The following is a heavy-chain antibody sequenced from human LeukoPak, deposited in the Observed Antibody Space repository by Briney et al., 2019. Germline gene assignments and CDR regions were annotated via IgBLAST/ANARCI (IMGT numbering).Heavy chain of an antibody. V-gene: IGHV3-21*01. J-gene: IGHJ5*02. CDR2: ISSSSSYI. D-gene: IGHD6-13*01. CDR3: CGSEGYGSPGNWFDP. CDR1: GFTFSTYN. Sequence: PGGSLRLSCAASGFTFSTYNMNWVRQAPGKGLEWVSSISSSSSYIYYADSVKGRFTISRDNAKNSLYLQMNSLRVDDTAVYYCCGSEGYGSPGNWFDPWGQGTLVTVSS.